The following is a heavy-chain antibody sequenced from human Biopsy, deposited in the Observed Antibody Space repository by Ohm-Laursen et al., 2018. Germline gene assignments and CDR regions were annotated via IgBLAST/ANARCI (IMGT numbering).Heavy chain of an antibody. Sequence: VASVKVSCKGSGYAVNDYFLHWLRQAPGQGPEWMGWISPNSGGTNYAQKFQGRVTMTTDTSTSTVHLELRRLISDDTAVYYCARDIMNRIAGLVARSDVFDVWGQGTLVTVSS. J-gene: IGHJ3*01. CDR1: GYAVNDYF. D-gene: IGHD3-16*01. CDR3: ARDIMNRIAGLVARSDVFDV. V-gene: IGHV1-2*02. CDR2: ISPNSGGT.